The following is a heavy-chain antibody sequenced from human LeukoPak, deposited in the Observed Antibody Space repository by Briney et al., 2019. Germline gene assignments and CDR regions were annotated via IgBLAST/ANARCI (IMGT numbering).Heavy chain of an antibody. V-gene: IGHV4-4*07. CDR2: IYTSGST. CDR1: GGSISSYY. D-gene: IGHD3-22*01. Sequence: PSETLSLTCTVSGGSISSYYWSWIRQPAGKGLEWIGRIYTSGSTTYNPSLKSRVTMSVDTSKNQFSLKLSSVTAADTAVYYCARDPKQYYYDSSGYLYWGQGTLVTVSS. J-gene: IGHJ4*02. CDR3: ARDPKQYYYDSSGYLY.